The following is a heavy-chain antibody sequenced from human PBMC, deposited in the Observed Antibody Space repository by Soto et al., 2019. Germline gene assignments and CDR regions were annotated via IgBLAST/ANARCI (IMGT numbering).Heavy chain of an antibody. CDR3: ASDGRYCSGGSCPRDYYYSGMDV. D-gene: IGHD2-15*01. J-gene: IGHJ6*02. Sequence: QVQLQESGPGLVKPSETLSLTCTVSGDSITSSYWSWIRQPPGKGLEWIGYIYYSGSTNYNPSLKRRVSISVETSKHQFSLRLSSVTAADTAVYYCASDGRYCSGGSCPRDYYYSGMDVWGQGTRVTVSS. V-gene: IGHV4-59*01. CDR2: IYYSGST. CDR1: GDSITSSY.